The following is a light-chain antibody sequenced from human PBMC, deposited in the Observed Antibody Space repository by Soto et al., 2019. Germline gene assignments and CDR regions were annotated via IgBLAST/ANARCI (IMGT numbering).Light chain of an antibody. CDR3: QQRMIWPPIT. CDR2: DAS. V-gene: IGKV3-11*01. CDR1: QSVNTY. J-gene: IGKJ5*01. Sequence: EVVLTQSPATLSLSPGERATLSCRASQSVNTYLAWYQQKPGQPPRLLIHDASNRATGLPARFSGSGSGTDFTLTISSLEPEDFAIYYCQQRMIWPPITFGQGTRLEIK.